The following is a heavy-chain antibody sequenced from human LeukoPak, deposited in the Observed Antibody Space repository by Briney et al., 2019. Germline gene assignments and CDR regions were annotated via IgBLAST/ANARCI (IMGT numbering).Heavy chain of an antibody. J-gene: IGHJ6*02. V-gene: IGHV6-1*01. CDR3: ARDQHPQLNILTGYYPRYYYGMDV. CDR1: GDSVSSNSAA. D-gene: IGHD3-9*01. CDR2: TYYRFKWYN. Sequence: SQTLSLTCAIPGDSVSSNSAAWNWIRQSPSRGLEWLGRTYYRFKWYNDYAVSVKSRITINPDTPKNQFSLQLNSVTPEDTAVYYCARDQHPQLNILTGYYPRYYYGMDVWGQGTTVTVSS.